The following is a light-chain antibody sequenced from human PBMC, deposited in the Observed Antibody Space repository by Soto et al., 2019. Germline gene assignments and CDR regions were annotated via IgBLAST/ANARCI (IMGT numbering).Light chain of an antibody. J-gene: IGKJ2*01. V-gene: IGKV3-20*01. CDR3: QQYGSSPPYT. CDR2: GAS. Sequence: EIVLTQSPGTLSLSPGERATLSCRASQSVSSSYLAWYQQKPGQAPRHLIYGASSRATGIPVRFSGSGSGTDLTLTISRLEPEDSAEYYCQQYGSSPPYTFGQGTKLEIK. CDR1: QSVSSSY.